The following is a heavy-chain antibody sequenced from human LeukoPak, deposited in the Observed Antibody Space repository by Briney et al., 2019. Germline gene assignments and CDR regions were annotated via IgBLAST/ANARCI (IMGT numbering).Heavy chain of an antibody. V-gene: IGHV1-69*13. J-gene: IGHJ3*02. CDR1: GGTFSSYA. CDR3: ARDLMVRGVITRKSDAFDI. CDR2: IIPIFGTA. D-gene: IGHD3-10*01. Sequence: SVKVSCKASGGTFSSYAISWVRQAPGQGLEWMGGIIPIFGTANYAQKFQGRVTITADESTSAAYMELSSLRSEDTAVYYCARDLMVRGVITRKSDAFDIWGQGTMVTVSS.